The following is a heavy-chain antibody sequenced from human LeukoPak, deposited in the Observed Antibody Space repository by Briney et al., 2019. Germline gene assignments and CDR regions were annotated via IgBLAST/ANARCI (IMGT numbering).Heavy chain of an antibody. V-gene: IGHV5-51*01. CDR2: IYPGDSDT. D-gene: IGHD4-11*01. Sequence: GESLKISCKVSGYSFTNYWIGWVRQMPGKGLEWMGLIYPGDSDTRYSLPFQGQVTFSADKSISTAYLQWSSLKASDTAMYYCARLVRLQSNWFDPWGQGTLVTVSS. CDR3: ARLVRLQSNWFDP. J-gene: IGHJ5*02. CDR1: GYSFTNYW.